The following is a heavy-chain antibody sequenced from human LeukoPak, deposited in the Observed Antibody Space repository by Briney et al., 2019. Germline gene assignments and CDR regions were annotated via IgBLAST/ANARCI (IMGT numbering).Heavy chain of an antibody. Sequence: PGGSLRLSCVASGFTFSSHGMNWVRQAPGKGLVWVSRINRDGINTSYADSVKGRFTISRDNAKNTLNLQMNSLRAEDTAVYYCARDLGQYYDTSDNWFDPWGQGTLVTVSS. CDR2: INRDGINT. CDR3: ARDLGQYYDTSDNWFDP. V-gene: IGHV3-74*01. CDR1: GFTFSSHG. J-gene: IGHJ5*02. D-gene: IGHD3-22*01.